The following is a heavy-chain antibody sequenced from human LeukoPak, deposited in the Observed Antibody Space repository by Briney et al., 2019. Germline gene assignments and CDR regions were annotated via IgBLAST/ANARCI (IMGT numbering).Heavy chain of an antibody. CDR2: IYHSGST. CDR3: TRSAGTTRFDP. V-gene: IGHV4-30-2*01. J-gene: IGHJ5*02. CDR1: GGSVSSGGYS. Sequence: SQTLSLTCAVSGGSVSSGGYSWSWIRQPPGKGLEWIGYIYHSGSTYYNPSLKSRVTISVDRSKNQFSLKLSPVTAADTAVYYCTRSAGTTRFDPWGQGTLVTVSS. D-gene: IGHD3-10*01.